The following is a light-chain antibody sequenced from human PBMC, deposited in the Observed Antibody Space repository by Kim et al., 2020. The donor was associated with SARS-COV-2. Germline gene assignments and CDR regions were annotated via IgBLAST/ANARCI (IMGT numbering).Light chain of an antibody. CDR1: QSVSSNY. Sequence: EIVLTQSPGTLSLSPGERATLSCRASQSVSSNYLAWYQQKPGQAPRLLILDTSTRATGIPDRFSGSGSGTDFTLTISRLEPEDFAVYYCQQYGTSPYTFGQGTKLEI. CDR3: QQYGTSPYT. V-gene: IGKV3-20*01. J-gene: IGKJ2*01. CDR2: DTS.